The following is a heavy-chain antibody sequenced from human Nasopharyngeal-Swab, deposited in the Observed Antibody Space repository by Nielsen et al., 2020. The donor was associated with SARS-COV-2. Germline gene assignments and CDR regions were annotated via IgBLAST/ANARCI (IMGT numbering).Heavy chain of an antibody. CDR3: ARDPTVTTDYHYYYYMDV. V-gene: IGHV1-3*01. J-gene: IGHJ6*03. D-gene: IGHD4-17*01. CDR2: INAGNGNT. Sequence: WVRQAPGQRLEGMGWINAGNGNTKYSQKFQGRVTITRDTSASTAYMELSSLRSEDTAVYYCARDPTVTTDYHYYYYMDVWGKGTTVTSP.